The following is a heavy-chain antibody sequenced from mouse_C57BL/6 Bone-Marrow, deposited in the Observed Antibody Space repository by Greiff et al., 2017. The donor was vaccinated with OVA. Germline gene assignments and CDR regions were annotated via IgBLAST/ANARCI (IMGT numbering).Heavy chain of an antibody. CDR2: IHPNSGST. J-gene: IGHJ2*01. Sequence: VQLQQPGAELVKPGASVKLSCKASGYTFTSYWMHWVKQRPGQGLEWIGMIHPNSGSTNYNEKFNSKATLTVDKSSSTAYMQLSSLTSEDSAVYYCARIATVVATDYWGQGTTLTVSS. CDR1: GYTFTSYW. D-gene: IGHD1-1*01. V-gene: IGHV1-64*01. CDR3: ARIATVVATDY.